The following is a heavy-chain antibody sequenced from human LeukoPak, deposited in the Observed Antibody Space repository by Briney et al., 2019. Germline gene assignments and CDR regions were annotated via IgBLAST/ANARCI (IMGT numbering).Heavy chain of an antibody. Sequence: GGSLRLSCAASGITASNFYMMWVRQAPGKGLEWVSYISNNDVTKYADSVRGRLTISRDNSKNALYLRMNSLRAEDTAVYYCAKSRMIVVVLHDYWGQGTLVTVSS. V-gene: IGHV3-53*01. D-gene: IGHD3-22*01. CDR2: ISNNDVT. CDR1: GITASNFY. J-gene: IGHJ4*02. CDR3: AKSRMIVVVLHDY.